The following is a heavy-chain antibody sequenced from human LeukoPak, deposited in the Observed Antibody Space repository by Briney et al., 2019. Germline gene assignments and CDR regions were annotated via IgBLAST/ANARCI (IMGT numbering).Heavy chain of an antibody. CDR3: AKDIAQGYTFGSIEQDY. Sequence: GGSLRVSCAVSGLTFSRYARSWVRQAPGKGLEWVSAISESGAGTYYADSVKGRFTISRDNSKNTLSLHMNSLRAEDTAVYYCAKDIAQGYTFGSIEQDYWGQGTLVTVSS. D-gene: IGHD5-18*01. V-gene: IGHV3-23*01. CDR2: ISESGAGT. CDR1: GLTFSRYA. J-gene: IGHJ4*02.